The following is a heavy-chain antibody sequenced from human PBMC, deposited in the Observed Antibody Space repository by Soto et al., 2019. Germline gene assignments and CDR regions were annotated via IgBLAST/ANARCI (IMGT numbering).Heavy chain of an antibody. V-gene: IGHV3-15*07. Sequence: PGGSLRLSCAASGFTFSNAWMNWVRQAPGKGLEWVGRIKSKTDGGTTDYAAPVKGRFTISRDDSKNTLYLQMNSLKTEDTAVYYCTTDMYSSGWNYYFDYWGQGTLVTVSS. J-gene: IGHJ4*02. CDR1: GFTFSNAW. CDR2: IKSKTDGGTT. D-gene: IGHD6-19*01. CDR3: TTDMYSSGWNYYFDY.